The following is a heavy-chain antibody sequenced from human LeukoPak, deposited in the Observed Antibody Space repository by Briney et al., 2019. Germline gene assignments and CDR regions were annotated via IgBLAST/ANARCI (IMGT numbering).Heavy chain of an antibody. Sequence: GGSLRLSCAASGFTFSDYYMSWIGQAPGKGLEWVSYISSSGSTIYYADSVKGRFTISRDNAKNLLYLQMNSLRAEDTALYYCARDSSGYSSAFDIWGQGTMVTVSS. CDR2: ISSSGSTI. CDR1: GFTFSDYY. J-gene: IGHJ3*02. V-gene: IGHV3-11*01. D-gene: IGHD5-18*01. CDR3: ARDSSGYSSAFDI.